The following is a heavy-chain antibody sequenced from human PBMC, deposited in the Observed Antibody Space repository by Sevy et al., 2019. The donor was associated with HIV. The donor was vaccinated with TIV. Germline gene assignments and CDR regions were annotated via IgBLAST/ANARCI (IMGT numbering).Heavy chain of an antibody. D-gene: IGHD2-21*01. CDR1: GFTFSSYS. J-gene: IGHJ2*01. V-gene: IGHV3-48*02. CDR3: ARVVLDGVRSPPRGYFDL. Sequence: GGSLRLSCAASGFTFSSYSMNWVRQAPGKGLEWVSYISSSSSTIYYADSVKGRFTISRDNAKNSLYLQMNSLRDEDTDVYYGARVVLDGVRSPPRGYFDLWGRGTLVTVSS. CDR2: ISSSSSTI.